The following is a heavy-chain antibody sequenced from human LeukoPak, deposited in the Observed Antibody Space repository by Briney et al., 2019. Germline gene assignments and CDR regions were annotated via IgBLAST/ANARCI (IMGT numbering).Heavy chain of an antibody. V-gene: IGHV3-30*04. CDR2: ISYDGSNK. Sequence: GGSLRLSCAASGFTFSSYAMHWVRQAPGKGLEWVAVISYDGSNKYYADSVKGRFTISRDNSKNTLYLQMNSLRAEDTAVYYCARVGRIVGAAFDYWGQGTLVTVSS. CDR1: GFTFSSYA. J-gene: IGHJ4*02. CDR3: ARVGRIVGAAFDY. D-gene: IGHD1-26*01.